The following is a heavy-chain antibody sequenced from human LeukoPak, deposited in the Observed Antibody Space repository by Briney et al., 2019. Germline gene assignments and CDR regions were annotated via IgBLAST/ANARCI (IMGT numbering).Heavy chain of an antibody. D-gene: IGHD3-9*01. CDR1: GYTLTELS. J-gene: IGHJ4*02. V-gene: IGHV1-24*01. CDR2: FDPEEGET. Sequence: ASVKVSCKVSGYTLTELSMHWVRQAPGKGLEWMGGFDPEEGETIYAQKFQGRVTMTEDTSTDTAYMELSSLRSEDTAVYYCATERVGRRYYDILTRSNYFDYWGQGTLVTVSS. CDR3: ATERVGRRYYDILTRSNYFDY.